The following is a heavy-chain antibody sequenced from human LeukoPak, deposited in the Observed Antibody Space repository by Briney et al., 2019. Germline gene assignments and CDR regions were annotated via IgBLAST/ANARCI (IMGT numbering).Heavy chain of an antibody. CDR1: GFTFSSYA. CDR2: ISDSGGST. J-gene: IGHJ4*02. Sequence: GGSLRLSCAASGFTFSSYATSWVRQAPGKGLEWVSAISDSGGSTYYADSVKGRFTISRDNSKNTLYLQKNSLRAEDTAVYYCAKGVGYSYGQSFDYWGQGTLVTVSS. D-gene: IGHD5-18*01. CDR3: AKGVGYSYGQSFDY. V-gene: IGHV3-23*01.